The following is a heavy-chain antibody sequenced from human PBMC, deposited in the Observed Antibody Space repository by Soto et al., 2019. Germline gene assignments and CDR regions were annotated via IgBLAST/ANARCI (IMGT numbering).Heavy chain of an antibody. CDR3: ARSIQYYYDSSGYRNYFDY. CDR1: GFTFSSYW. CDR2: IKQDGSEK. Sequence: GGSLRLSCAASGFTFSSYWMSWVRQAPGKGLEWVANIKQDGSEKYYVDSVKGRFTISRDNAKNSLYLQMNSLRAEDTAVYYCARSIQYYYDSSGYRNYFDYWGQGTLVTVSS. V-gene: IGHV3-7*05. J-gene: IGHJ4*02. D-gene: IGHD3-22*01.